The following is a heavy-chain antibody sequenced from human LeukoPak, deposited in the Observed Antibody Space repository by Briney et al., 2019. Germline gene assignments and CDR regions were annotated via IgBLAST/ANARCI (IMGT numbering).Heavy chain of an antibody. J-gene: IGHJ6*03. CDR3: ARVQRDYDSSGYYRRYYYYMDV. V-gene: IGHV3-7*01. CDR2: IKQDGSEK. CDR1: GFTFSSYW. D-gene: IGHD3-22*01. Sequence: GGSLRLSCAASGFTFSSYWMSWVRQAPGKGLEWAANIKQDGSEKYYVDSVKGRFTISRDNAKNSLYLQMNSLRAEDTAVYYCARVQRDYDSSGYYRRYYYYMDVWGKGTTVTVSS.